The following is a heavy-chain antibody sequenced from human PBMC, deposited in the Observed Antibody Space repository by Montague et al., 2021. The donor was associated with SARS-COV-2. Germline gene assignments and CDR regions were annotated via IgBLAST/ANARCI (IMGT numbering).Heavy chain of an antibody. J-gene: IGHJ4*02. CDR1: GFTFSSYE. D-gene: IGHD3-22*01. CDR3: ARRTYYDGY. CDR2: ISSSGSNI. Sequence: SLRLSCAASGFTFSSYEMNWVRQAPGKGLEWVSYISSSGSNIHYADTVKGRLSSYRDNAKNSLYLQMNSLRAEDTAVYYCARRTYYDGYWGQGTLVTVSS. V-gene: IGHV3-48*03.